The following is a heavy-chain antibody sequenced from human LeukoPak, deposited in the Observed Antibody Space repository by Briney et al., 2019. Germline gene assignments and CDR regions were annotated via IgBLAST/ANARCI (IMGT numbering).Heavy chain of an antibody. Sequence: PGGSLRLSCAASGLTFSTYWMHWVRQAPGKGLVWVSRINTDGSSTSYADSVKGRFTISRDNAKNTLYLQMNSLRAEDTAVYFCTRVGYCATTSCRTAFDIWAKGQWSPSPQ. CDR1: GLTFSTYW. CDR3: TRVGYCATTSCRTAFDI. CDR2: INTDGSST. J-gene: IGHJ3*02. D-gene: IGHD2-2*01. V-gene: IGHV3-74*01.